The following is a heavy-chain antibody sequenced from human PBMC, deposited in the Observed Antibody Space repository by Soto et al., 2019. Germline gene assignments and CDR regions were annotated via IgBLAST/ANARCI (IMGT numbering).Heavy chain of an antibody. CDR1: GDSVSSNSGA. CDR3: ARISYTSPPL. V-gene: IGHV6-1*01. J-gene: IGHJ4*02. Sequence: SQTLSLTCVISGDSVSSNSGAWSWIRQSPSRGLEWLGRTYYRSKWYHEYAPSVKSRITISPDTSKNQFSLQLNSVTPEDTAVYYCARISYTSPPLWGQGTLVTVSS. CDR2: TYYRSKWYH. D-gene: IGHD2-2*01.